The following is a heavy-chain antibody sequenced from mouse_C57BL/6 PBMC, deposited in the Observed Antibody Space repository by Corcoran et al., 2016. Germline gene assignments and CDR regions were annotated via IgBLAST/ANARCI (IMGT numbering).Heavy chain of an antibody. J-gene: IGHJ2*01. V-gene: IGHV1-26*01. CDR2: INPNNGGT. CDR1: GYTFTDYC. CDR3: ARSLYYFDY. Sequence: EVQLQQSGPELVKPGASVKISCKASGYTFTDYCMNWVKQSHGKSLEWIGDINPNNGGTSYNQKFKGKATLTVDKSSSTAYMELRSLTSEDSAVYYCARSLYYFDYWGQGTTLTVSS.